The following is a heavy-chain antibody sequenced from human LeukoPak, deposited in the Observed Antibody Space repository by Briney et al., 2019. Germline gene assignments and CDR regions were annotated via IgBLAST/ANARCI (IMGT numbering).Heavy chain of an antibody. V-gene: IGHV4-4*02. Sequence: SETLSLTCAVSGGSISSNWWSWVRQPPGKGLEWIGEIDHSGSTNYKPSLKSRVTISVDTSKNQFSLKLSSVTAADTAVYYCAREIVVVPAAYDYWGQGTLVTVSS. J-gene: IGHJ4*02. D-gene: IGHD2-2*01. CDR2: IDHSGST. CDR3: AREIVVVPAAYDY. CDR1: GGSISSNW.